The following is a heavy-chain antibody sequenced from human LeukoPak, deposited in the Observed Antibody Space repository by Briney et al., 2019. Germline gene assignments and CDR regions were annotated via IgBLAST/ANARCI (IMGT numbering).Heavy chain of an antibody. CDR2: ISFDGNNE. D-gene: IGHD3-22*01. V-gene: IGHV3-30*03. CDR3: VRVADSSGYYN. J-gene: IGHJ4*02. Sequence: GRSLRLSCAASGFTFSTYGMHWVRQAPGKGLEWVAVISFDGNNEYYADPVKGRFTISRDNAKSTLYLQMNSLRAEDTAVYYCVRVADSSGYYNWGQGTLVTVSS. CDR1: GFTFSTYG.